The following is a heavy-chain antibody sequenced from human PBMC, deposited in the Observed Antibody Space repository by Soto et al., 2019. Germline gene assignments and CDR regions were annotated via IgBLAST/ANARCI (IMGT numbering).Heavy chain of an antibody. CDR1: GGTFSSYA. Sequence: SVKVSCKASGGTFSSYAISWVRQAPGQGLEWMGGIIPIFGTANYAQKFQGRVTITADESTSTAYMELSSLRSEDTAVYYCARNYVLRFLEWSTAPYGMDVWGQGTTVTV. CDR2: IIPIFGTA. J-gene: IGHJ6*02. V-gene: IGHV1-69*13. CDR3: ARNYVLRFLEWSTAPYGMDV. D-gene: IGHD3-3*01.